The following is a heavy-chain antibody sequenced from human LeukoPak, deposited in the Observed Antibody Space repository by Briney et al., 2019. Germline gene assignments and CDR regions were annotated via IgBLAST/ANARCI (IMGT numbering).Heavy chain of an antibody. J-gene: IGHJ3*02. V-gene: IGHV3-7*04. CDR3: ARNSRYSFDI. CDR2: IKSDGSEK. CDR1: GXTFSSYW. Sequence: GGSLRLSCAASGXTFSSYWMSWVRQAPGKGLEWVAHIKSDGSEKYYVDSVKGRFTISRDNAKNSLYLPMNSLRAEDTAVYYCARNSRYSFDIWGQGTMVTVSS. D-gene: IGHD4-11*01.